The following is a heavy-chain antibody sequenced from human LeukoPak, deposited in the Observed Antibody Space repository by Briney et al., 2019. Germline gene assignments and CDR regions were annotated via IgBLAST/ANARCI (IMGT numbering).Heavy chain of an antibody. CDR1: GGSFSGYY. J-gene: IGHJ6*03. D-gene: IGHD5-18*01. CDR2: INHSGST. CDR3: ARTRRSVDTTMVTYSYYYYMDV. Sequence: RPSETLSLTCAVYGGSFSGYYWSWIRQPPGKGLEWIGEINHSGSTNYNPSLKSRVTISVDTSKNQFSLKLSSVTAADTAVYYCARTRRSVDTTMVTYSYYYYMDVWGKGTTVTVSS. V-gene: IGHV4-34*01.